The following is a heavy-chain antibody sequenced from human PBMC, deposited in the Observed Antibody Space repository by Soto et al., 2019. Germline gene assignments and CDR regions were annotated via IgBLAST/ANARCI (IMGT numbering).Heavy chain of an antibody. J-gene: IGHJ4*02. Sequence: ASVKVSCKASGYTFTSYGISWVRQAPGQGLEWMGWISAYNGNTNYAQKLQGRVTMTTDTSTSTAYMELRSLRSDDTAVYYCAREQYYYGSGSYYKGPRYFDYWGQGNLVTVSS. CDR1: GYTFTSYG. D-gene: IGHD3-10*01. CDR3: AREQYYYGSGSYYKGPRYFDY. V-gene: IGHV1-18*01. CDR2: ISAYNGNT.